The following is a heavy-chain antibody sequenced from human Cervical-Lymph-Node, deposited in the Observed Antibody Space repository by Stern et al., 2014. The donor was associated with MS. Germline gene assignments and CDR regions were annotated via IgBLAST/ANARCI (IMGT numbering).Heavy chain of an antibody. CDR3: VRDAIDYFDNNGYYSVGYYFDS. J-gene: IGHJ4*02. D-gene: IGHD3-22*01. CDR1: GFTFSDYY. Sequence: EVQLVESGGGLVQPGESLRLSCAASGFTFSDYYMDWVSQAPGKGLEWVARTGNERDSYVTEYAASVKGRFTISRDDSTNSLYLQLNSLNTEDTAIYYCVRDAIDYFDNNGYYSVGYYFDSWGQGSLVTVSS. V-gene: IGHV3-72*01. CDR2: TGNERDSYVT.